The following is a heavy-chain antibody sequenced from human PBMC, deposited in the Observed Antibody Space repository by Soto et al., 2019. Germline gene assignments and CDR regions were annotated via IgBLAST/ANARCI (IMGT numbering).Heavy chain of an antibody. CDR3: ARHAFGSLHGLVAA. V-gene: IGHV4-59*08. CDR2: IKYNGDS. Sequence: QVQFQESGPGLVKPSETLSLTCTVSGGSISNYYCSWFRQPPGKGLEWIGYIKYNGDSAYNFSLKTRVTMSMKTSKTQFSLMLASVPATDTTVYYCARHAFGSLHGLVAAWGQGTTVIVSS. J-gene: IGHJ6*02. CDR1: GGSISNYY. D-gene: IGHD3-10*01.